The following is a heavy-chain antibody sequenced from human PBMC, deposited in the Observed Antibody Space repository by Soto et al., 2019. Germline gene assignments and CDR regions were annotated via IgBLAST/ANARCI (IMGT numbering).Heavy chain of an antibody. Sequence: EVQLVESGGGLVKPGGSLRLSCAASGFTFSSYSRNWVRQAPGKGLEWVSSISSSSSYIYYADSVKGRFTISRDNAKNSLYLQMNSLRAENTAVYYCARDGANALYYYYGMDVWGQGTTVTVSS. CDR1: GFTFSSYS. J-gene: IGHJ6*02. V-gene: IGHV3-21*01. D-gene: IGHD3-16*01. CDR3: ARDGANALYYYYGMDV. CDR2: ISSSSSYI.